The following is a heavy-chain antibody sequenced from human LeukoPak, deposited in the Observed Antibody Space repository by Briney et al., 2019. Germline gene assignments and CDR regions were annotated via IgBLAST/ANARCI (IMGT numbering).Heavy chain of an antibody. CDR1: GYSFTSYW. Sequence: GESLKISCKGSGYSFTSYWIAWVRQMPGKGLECMGIIYPGDSDTRYSPSFQGQVTISADKSITTAYLQWSSLKASDTAMHYCARQNGPNWFDPWGQGTLVTVSS. J-gene: IGHJ5*02. CDR3: ARQNGPNWFDP. D-gene: IGHD2-8*01. V-gene: IGHV5-51*01. CDR2: IYPGDSDT.